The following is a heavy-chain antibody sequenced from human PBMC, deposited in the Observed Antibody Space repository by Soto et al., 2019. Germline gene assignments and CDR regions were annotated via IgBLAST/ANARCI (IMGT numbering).Heavy chain of an antibody. Sequence: ASVKVSCKASGYTFTGYYMHWVRQAPGQGLEWMGWINPNSGGTNYAQKFQGWVTMTRDTSISTAYMELSRLRSDDTAVYYCARQVGSGWYGLAFDIWSQGTMVTVSS. CDR1: GYTFTGYY. V-gene: IGHV1-2*04. J-gene: IGHJ3*02. D-gene: IGHD6-19*01. CDR3: ARQVGSGWYGLAFDI. CDR2: INPNSGGT.